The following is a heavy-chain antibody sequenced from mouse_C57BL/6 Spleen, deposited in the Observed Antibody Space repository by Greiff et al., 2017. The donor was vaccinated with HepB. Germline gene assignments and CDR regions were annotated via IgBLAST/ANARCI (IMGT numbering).Heavy chain of an antibody. D-gene: IGHD1-1*01. CDR2: IHPNSGST. Sequence: QVQLQQPGAELVKPGASVKLSCKASGYTFTSYWMHWVKQRPGQGLEWIGMIHPNSGSTNYNEKFKSKATLTVDKSSSTAYMQLSSLTSEDSAVYYCARHTTVEGTYMDYWGQGTSVTVSS. CDR1: GYTFTSYW. J-gene: IGHJ4*01. V-gene: IGHV1-64*01. CDR3: ARHTTVEGTYMDY.